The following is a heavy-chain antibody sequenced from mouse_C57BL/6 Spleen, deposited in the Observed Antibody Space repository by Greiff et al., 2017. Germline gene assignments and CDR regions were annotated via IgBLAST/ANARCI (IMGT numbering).Heavy chain of an antibody. CDR2: IYPGDGDT. J-gene: IGHJ2*01. CDR3: ARSSWDVYYFDY. D-gene: IGHD4-1*01. CDR1: GYAFSSSW. V-gene: IGHV1-82*01. Sequence: QVQLKQSGPELVKPGASVKISCKASGYAFSSSWMNWVKQRPGKGLEWIGRIYPGDGDTNSNGKFKGKATLTADKSSSTAYMQLSSLTSEDSAVYFCARSSWDVYYFDYWGQGTTLTVSS.